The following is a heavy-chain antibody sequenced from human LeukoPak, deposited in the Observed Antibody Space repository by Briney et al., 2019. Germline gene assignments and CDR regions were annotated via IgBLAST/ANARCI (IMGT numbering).Heavy chain of an antibody. D-gene: IGHD3-10*01. CDR3: ARGSSAYGSGSYLYFDY. Sequence: SETLSLTCTVSGGSITSGGYYWSWIRQPPGKGLEWIGYIYHSGSTYYNPSLKSRVTISVDRSKNQFSLKLSSVTAADTAVYYCARGSSAYGSGSYLYFDYWGQGTLVTVSS. CDR1: GGSITSGGYY. CDR2: IYHSGST. V-gene: IGHV4-30-2*01. J-gene: IGHJ4*02.